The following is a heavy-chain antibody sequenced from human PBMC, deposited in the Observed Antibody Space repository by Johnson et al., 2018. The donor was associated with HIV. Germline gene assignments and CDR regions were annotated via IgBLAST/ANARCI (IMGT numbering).Heavy chain of an antibody. J-gene: IGHJ3*02. V-gene: IGHV3-20*04. CDR1: GFTFSDYD. Sequence: VLLVESGGRVVQPGGSLRLSCAASGFTFSDYDMSWIRQAAGKGLEWVSGINWNGGTTSYEDSVKGRFTISRDTAENLLYLQMHSLRVEDTAVYYCARERRTDYDYDAFDIWGQGTMVTVSS. CDR2: INWNGGTT. D-gene: IGHD4-17*01. CDR3: ARERRTDYDYDAFDI.